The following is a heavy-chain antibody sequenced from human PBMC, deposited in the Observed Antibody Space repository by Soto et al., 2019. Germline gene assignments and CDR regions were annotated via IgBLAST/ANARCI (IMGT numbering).Heavy chain of an antibody. CDR3: GAVRNGWELDFQA. D-gene: IGHD1-26*01. Sequence: GGSLRLSCASSGFTFIYAWMRWVRQAPGKGLEWVARIKSKTDGGASDHAATVKGRITISSDDSKEPLYLQMNSLKTEGTAVYYCGAVRNGWELDFQAWGQGTLVTVSS. V-gene: IGHV3-15*01. CDR1: GFTFIYAW. CDR2: IKSKTDGGAS. J-gene: IGHJ5*02.